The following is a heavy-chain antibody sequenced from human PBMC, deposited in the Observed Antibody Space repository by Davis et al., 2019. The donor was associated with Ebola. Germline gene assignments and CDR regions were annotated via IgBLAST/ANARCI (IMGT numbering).Heavy chain of an antibody. Sequence: SGPTLVKPTQTLTLTCTFSGFSITTSGVGVGWIRQPPGKALEWLALIYWHDDKRYSPSLKSRLTISKDTSKSQVVLTMTNMDPVDTATYYCARTHYGDSYYYYYMDVWGKGTTVTVSS. CDR1: GFSITTSGVG. V-gene: IGHV2-5*01. D-gene: IGHD4-17*01. CDR2: IYWHDDK. J-gene: IGHJ6*03. CDR3: ARTHYGDSYYYYYMDV.